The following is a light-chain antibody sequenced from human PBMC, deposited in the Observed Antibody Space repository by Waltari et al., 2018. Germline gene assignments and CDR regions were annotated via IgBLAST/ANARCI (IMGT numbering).Light chain of an antibody. Sequence: QSALTQPRSVSGSPGQSVTFSCTGTSSDVGAYTYVSWHQVHPGKVPKLLLYDVDKRPSRAPERCSGAQAGNTASLTIAGLQTGDEADYYCCSYAGRYTSVFGGGTKVTVL. J-gene: IGLJ2*01. V-gene: IGLV2-11*01. CDR1: SSDVGAYTY. CDR3: CSYAGRYTSV. CDR2: DVD.